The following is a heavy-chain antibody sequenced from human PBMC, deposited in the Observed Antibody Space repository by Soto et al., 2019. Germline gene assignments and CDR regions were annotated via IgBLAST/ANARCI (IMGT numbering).Heavy chain of an antibody. CDR2: ISTAGSPA. D-gene: IGHD3-16*01. J-gene: IGHJ5*01. V-gene: IGHV3-11*01. CDR1: GFAFRHNY. Sequence: PXEALCLTCAVAGFAFRHNYLTWIRQAPGKGLEWLSYISTAGSPAYYADSVKGRFTISTDNARKSLYLQMNSLRPEDTGVYYCATGGISYEAWGQGTLVTVSS. CDR3: ATGGISYEA.